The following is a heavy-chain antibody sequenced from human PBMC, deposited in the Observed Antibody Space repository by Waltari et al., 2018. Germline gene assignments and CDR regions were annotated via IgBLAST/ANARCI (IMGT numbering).Heavy chain of an antibody. D-gene: IGHD6-13*01. Sequence: EVQLVESGGGLVQPGRSLRLSCAASGFTFDDYAMHWVRQAPGKGLEWVSGISWNSGSIGYADSVKGRFTISRDNAKNSLYLQMNSLRAEDTALYYCAKDIAAALVSLAPFDIWGQGTMVTVSS. CDR1: GFTFDDYA. CDR3: AKDIAAALVSLAPFDI. CDR2: ISWNSGSI. V-gene: IGHV3-9*01. J-gene: IGHJ3*02.